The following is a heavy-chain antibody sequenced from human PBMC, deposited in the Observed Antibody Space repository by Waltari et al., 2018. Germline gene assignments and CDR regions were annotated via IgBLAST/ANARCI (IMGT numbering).Heavy chain of an antibody. D-gene: IGHD6-19*01. V-gene: IGHV1-24*01. CDR2: CDPEEGET. J-gene: IGHJ3*02. CDR3: ATDLRGYSSGWYVRDAFDI. Sequence: QVQLVQSGAEVKKPGASVKVSCKVSGYTLTELSMHWVRQAPGKGLEWMGGCDPEEGETSYGQKFQGRVTMTEDTSTDTAYRGLSSMRSEDTAVYYCATDLRGYSSGWYVRDAFDIWGQGTMVTVSS. CDR1: GYTLTELS.